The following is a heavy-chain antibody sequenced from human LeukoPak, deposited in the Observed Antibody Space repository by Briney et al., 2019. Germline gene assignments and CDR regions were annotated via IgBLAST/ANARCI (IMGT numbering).Heavy chain of an antibody. CDR3: ARGRLGVSGYKDYLDY. J-gene: IGHJ4*02. CDR2: INTYNGET. V-gene: IGHV1-18*01. Sequence: ASVKVSCSSSGYILTNYGIYWVRQAPGQGLEWMGRINTYNGETDYAQNFQGRVTMTTDTSTSTAYMDLRSLTSDDTAVIYCARGRLGVSGYKDYLDYWGQGTLVTVSS. D-gene: IGHD5-12*01. CDR1: GYILTNYG.